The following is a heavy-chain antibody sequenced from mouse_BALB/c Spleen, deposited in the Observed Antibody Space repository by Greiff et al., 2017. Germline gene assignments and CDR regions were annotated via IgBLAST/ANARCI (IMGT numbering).Heavy chain of an antibody. CDR3: ARSGGSSDYAMDY. V-gene: IGHV14-3*02. Sequence: EVQLQQSGAELVKPGASVKLSCTASGFNIKDTYMHWVKQRPEQGLEWIGRIDPANGNTKYDPKFQGKATITADTSSNTAYLQLSSLTSEDTAVYYCARSGGSSDYAMDYWGQGTSVTVSS. CDR2: IDPANGNT. J-gene: IGHJ4*01. CDR1: GFNIKDTY. D-gene: IGHD1-1*01.